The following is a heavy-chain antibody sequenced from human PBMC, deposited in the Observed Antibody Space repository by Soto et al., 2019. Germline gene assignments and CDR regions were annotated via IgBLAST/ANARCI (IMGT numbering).Heavy chain of an antibody. CDR3: ARDLQGLRYSGCDFGDY. V-gene: IGHV3-11*01. Sequence: GGSLRLSCAASGFTFSDYYMGWIRQAPGKGLEWVSYVSDSGTSIYYTDSVRGRFTVSRDNAKNSLYLQMNSLRADDTAVYYCARDLQGLRYSGCDFGDYWGRGTLVTVSS. D-gene: IGHD5-12*01. CDR2: VSDSGTSI. J-gene: IGHJ4*02. CDR1: GFTFSDYY.